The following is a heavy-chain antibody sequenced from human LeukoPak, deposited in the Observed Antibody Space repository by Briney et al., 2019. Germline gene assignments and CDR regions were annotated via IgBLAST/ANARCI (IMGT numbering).Heavy chain of an antibody. D-gene: IGHD2-2*02. CDR1: GSTFSRNS. CDR2: FIPMVGVA. V-gene: IGHV1-69*04. J-gene: IGHJ6*02. CDR3: ARGRAVGVPVAIDAYYPYGMDV. Sequence: SVKVSCKASGSTFSRNSISWVRQVPGQGLEWMGRFIPMVGVAAYAQKFQGRITITEDRSTNTAFMELSSLRSEDTAVYYCARGRAVGVPVAIDAYYPYGMDVWGQGTAVTVSS.